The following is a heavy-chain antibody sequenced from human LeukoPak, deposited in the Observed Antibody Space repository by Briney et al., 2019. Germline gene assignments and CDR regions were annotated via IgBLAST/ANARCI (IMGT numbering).Heavy chain of an antibody. J-gene: IGHJ3*02. Sequence: PSXXLPLTCTVSGGSISSYYWSWIRQPPGKGLEWIGYMYYSGSTKYNPSLKSRLTISLDTSKNKFSREVSSVTAADTAVYYCVGQAAGRGAFDIWGQGTMVTVSS. V-gene: IGHV4-59*01. CDR2: MYYSGST. CDR3: VGQAAGRGAFDI. D-gene: IGHD1-26*01. CDR1: GGSISSYY.